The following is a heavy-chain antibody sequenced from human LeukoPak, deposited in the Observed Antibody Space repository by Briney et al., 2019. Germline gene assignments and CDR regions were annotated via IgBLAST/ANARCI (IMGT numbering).Heavy chain of an antibody. CDR2: IIPIFGTA. CDR3: APYYDFWSGYYTGPPGHHNWFDP. D-gene: IGHD3-3*01. V-gene: IGHV1-69*06. CDR1: GGTFRSYA. Sequence: GASVKVSCKASGGTFRSYAISWVRQAPGQGLEWVGGIIPIFGTAHYAQKFQGRVTITADNSTSTAYMELSSLRSEDTAVYYCAPYYDFWSGYYTGPPGHHNWFDPWGQGTLVTVSS. J-gene: IGHJ5*02.